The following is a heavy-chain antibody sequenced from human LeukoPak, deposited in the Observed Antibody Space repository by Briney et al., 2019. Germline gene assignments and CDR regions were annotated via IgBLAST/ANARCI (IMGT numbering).Heavy chain of an antibody. D-gene: IGHD6-13*01. Sequence: GGSLRLSCTASGFTFSGSDIHWVRQAPGKGPEWVGRIRSKAHDYATAYIVSVKGRFSISRDDSKSTAYLQMDSLKTEDTAVYYCAKDRTGYSSSWSYWFDPWGQGTLVTVSS. V-gene: IGHV3-73*01. CDR2: IRSKAHDYAT. CDR3: AKDRTGYSSSWSYWFDP. CDR1: GFTFSGSD. J-gene: IGHJ5*02.